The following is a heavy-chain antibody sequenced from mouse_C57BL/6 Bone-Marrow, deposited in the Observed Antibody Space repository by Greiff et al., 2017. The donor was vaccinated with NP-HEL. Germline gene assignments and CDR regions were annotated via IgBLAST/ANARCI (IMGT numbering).Heavy chain of an antibody. J-gene: IGHJ4*01. CDR2: ISYSGST. D-gene: IGHD4-1*01. Sequence: DVKLQESGPGLAKPSQTLSLTCSVTGYSITSDYWNWIRKFPGNKLEYMGYISYSGSTYYNPSLKSRISITRDTSKNQYYLQLNSVTTEDTATYYCARTNWDVNYAMDYWGQGTSVTVSS. CDR3: ARTNWDVNYAMDY. V-gene: IGHV3-8*01. CDR1: GYSITSDY.